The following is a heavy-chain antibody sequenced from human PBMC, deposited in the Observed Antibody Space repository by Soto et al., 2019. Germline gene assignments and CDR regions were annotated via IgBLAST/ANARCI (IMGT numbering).Heavy chain of an antibody. V-gene: IGHV1-8*02. Sequence: ASVEVSCKTSGYEFTAYDINWVRQASGQGLEWMGWMNPINGVTGSARRLQGRVSMTRNTATGTAYLELTSLRSDDTGVYYCGRGPSPRAPAGGTPYYYAMDVWGQGAPVTVSS. J-gene: IGHJ6*02. CDR3: GRGPSPRAPAGGTPYYYAMDV. CDR1: GYEFTAYD. D-gene: IGHD6-13*01. CDR2: MNPINGVT.